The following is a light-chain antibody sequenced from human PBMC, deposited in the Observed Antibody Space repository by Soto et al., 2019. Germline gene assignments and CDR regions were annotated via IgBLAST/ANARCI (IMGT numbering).Light chain of an antibody. V-gene: IGLV2-14*03. CDR3: SSYTSSGTVV. CDR1: SSDVGGYNY. Sequence: QSVLTQPASVSGSPGQSITISCTGTSSDVGGYNYVCWYQQHPGKAPKLIIYGVTNRPSGVSNHFSGSKSGNTASLSISGLQAEDEADYYCSSYTSSGTVVFGGGTKLTVL. J-gene: IGLJ3*02. CDR2: GVT.